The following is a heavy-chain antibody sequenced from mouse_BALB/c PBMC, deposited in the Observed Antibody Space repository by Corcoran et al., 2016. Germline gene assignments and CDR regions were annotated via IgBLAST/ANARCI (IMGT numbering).Heavy chain of an antibody. Sequence: QVQLQQSGAELARPGASVKLSCKASGYTFTDYYINWVKQRTGQGLEWIGEIYPGSGNTYYNEKFKGKATLTADKSSSTAYMQLSSLTSEDSAVYFCARCYYGSSFFAYWGQGTLVTVSA. CDR2: IYPGSGNT. D-gene: IGHD1-1*01. CDR1: GYTFTDYY. CDR3: ARCYYGSSFFAY. V-gene: IGHV1-77*01. J-gene: IGHJ3*01.